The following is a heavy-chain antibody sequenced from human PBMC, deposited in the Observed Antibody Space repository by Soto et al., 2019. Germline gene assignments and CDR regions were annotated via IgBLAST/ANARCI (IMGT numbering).Heavy chain of an antibody. CDR1: GGSVSSGSYY. Sequence: SETLSLTCTVSGGSVSSGSYYWSWIRQPPGKGLEWIGYIYYSGSTNYNPSLKSRVTISVDTSKNQSSLKLSSVTAADTAVYYCARDRYYYDSSGYSPYYYYGMDVWGQGTTVTVSS. D-gene: IGHD3-22*01. V-gene: IGHV4-61*01. CDR2: IYYSGST. CDR3: ARDRYYYDSSGYSPYYYYGMDV. J-gene: IGHJ6*02.